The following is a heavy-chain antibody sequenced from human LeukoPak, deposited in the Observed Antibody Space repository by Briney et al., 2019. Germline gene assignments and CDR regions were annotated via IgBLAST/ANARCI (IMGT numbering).Heavy chain of an antibody. J-gene: IGHJ4*02. V-gene: IGHV5-10-1*01. CDR2: IDPSDSDI. Sequence: GESLKISCKGSGYSLTSHWISWVRQMPGKGLEWMGRIDPSDSDINYSPSLQGHVTISADKSTSTAYLQWSSLKASDSAMYYCARLSLVYSYGYEDYWGQGTLVTVSS. CDR1: GYSLTSHW. D-gene: IGHD5-18*01. CDR3: ARLSLVYSYGYEDY.